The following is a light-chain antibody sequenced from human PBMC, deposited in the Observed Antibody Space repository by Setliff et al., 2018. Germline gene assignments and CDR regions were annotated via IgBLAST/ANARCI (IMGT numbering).Light chain of an antibody. CDR3: SSYAGNYSYV. CDR1: SSNIGAGFS. J-gene: IGLJ1*01. CDR2: GNN. Sequence: QSALTQPPSVSGAPGQRATISCTGSSSNIGAGFSVHWYQQLPGTAPKVLIYGNNNRPSGVPDRFSGSKSGTSASLAIAGLQAEDEADYYCSSYAGNYSYVFGTGTKGTVL. V-gene: IGLV1-40*01.